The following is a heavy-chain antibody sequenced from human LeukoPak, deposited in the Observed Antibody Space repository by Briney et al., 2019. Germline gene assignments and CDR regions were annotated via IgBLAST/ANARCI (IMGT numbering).Heavy chain of an antibody. CDR3: ARGRSLDIVVVPDYYYGMDV. Sequence: KPSETLSLTCTVSGGSISGYYWSWIRQPPGKGLEWIGYIYYSGSTNYNPSLKSQVTISVDTSKNQFSLKLSSVTAADTAVYYCARGRSLDIVVVPDYYYGMDVWGKGTTVTVSS. V-gene: IGHV4-59*01. CDR1: GGSISGYY. J-gene: IGHJ6*04. CDR2: IYYSGST. D-gene: IGHD2-2*03.